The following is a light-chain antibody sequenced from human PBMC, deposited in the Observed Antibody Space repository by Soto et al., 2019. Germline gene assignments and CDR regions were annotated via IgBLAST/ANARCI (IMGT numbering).Light chain of an antibody. J-gene: IGKJ3*01. CDR3: QQSYTTLFT. CDR1: QSISNY. Sequence: DIQMTQSPSSLSASVGDRVTITCRASQSISNYLNWYQQKPGKAPKLLIYAASSLQSGVPSRFSGSGSGTDFTLTIGSLQPEDFATYSCQQSYTTLFTFGPGTNVDI. V-gene: IGKV1-39*01. CDR2: AAS.